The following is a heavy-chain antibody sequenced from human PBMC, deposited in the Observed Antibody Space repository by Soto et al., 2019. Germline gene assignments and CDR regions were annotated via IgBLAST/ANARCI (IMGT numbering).Heavy chain of an antibody. CDR2: ISSTTNYI. V-gene: IGHV3-21*06. J-gene: IGHJ4*02. Sequence: GGSLRLSCAASGFTFTRYSMNWVCQAPGKGLEWVSSISSTTNYIYYGDSMRGRFTISRDNAKNSLYLEMNSLRAEDTAVYYCARDDFSRYYDSSGYPRIDYWGQGXLVTVSS. D-gene: IGHD3-22*01. CDR3: ARDDFSRYYDSSGYPRIDY. CDR1: GFTFTRYS.